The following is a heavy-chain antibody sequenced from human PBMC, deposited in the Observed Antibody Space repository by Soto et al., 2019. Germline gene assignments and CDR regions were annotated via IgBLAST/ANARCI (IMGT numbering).Heavy chain of an antibody. D-gene: IGHD3-10*01. CDR2: ISHSGST. CDR3: ARAYGSGSYYTPLDP. V-gene: IGHV4-34*01. CDR1: GGSFSDYY. J-gene: IGHJ5*02. Sequence: QVHLQQWGAGLLKPSETLSLTCAVYGGSFSDYYWSWIRQAPGKGLEWIGEISHSGSTNYNPSLNSRVTISVDTSKNQFSLRLSSVTAAATAVYYCARAYGSGSYYTPLDPWGQGTLVTVSS.